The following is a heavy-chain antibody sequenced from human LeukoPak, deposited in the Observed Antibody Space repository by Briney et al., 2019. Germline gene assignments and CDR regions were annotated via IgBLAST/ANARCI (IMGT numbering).Heavy chain of an antibody. J-gene: IGHJ4*02. Sequence: GGSLRLSCTASGFPFIEYSMNWVRQAPGKGLEWISYIGIDSGNTKYADSVRGRFTISADKAKNSLYLQTNSLRVEDTAVYYCARDHNYASDNWGQGTLVSVAS. CDR3: ARDHNYASDN. V-gene: IGHV3-48*01. CDR1: GFPFIEYS. D-gene: IGHD1-1*01. CDR2: IGIDSGNT.